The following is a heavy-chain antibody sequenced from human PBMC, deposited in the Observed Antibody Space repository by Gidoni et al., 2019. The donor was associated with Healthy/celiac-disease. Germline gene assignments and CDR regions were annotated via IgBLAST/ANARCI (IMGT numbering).Heavy chain of an antibody. J-gene: IGHJ4*02. CDR2: IYYSGSN. D-gene: IGHD2-21*02. CDR3: ARGSPRHIVVVTAIDFDY. Sequence: QVQLQESGPGLVKHSETLSLTCTVSGGSISSYYWSWIRKPPGKGLEWIGYIYYSGSNNYNPSLKSRVTISVDTSKNQFSLKLSSVTAADTAVYYCARGSPRHIVVVTAIDFDYWGQGTLVTVSS. CDR1: GGSISSYY. V-gene: IGHV4-59*01.